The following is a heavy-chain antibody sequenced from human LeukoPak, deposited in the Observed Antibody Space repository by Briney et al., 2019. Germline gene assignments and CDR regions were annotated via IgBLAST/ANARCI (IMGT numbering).Heavy chain of an antibody. CDR3: ARTGSTPRQGTMDY. CDR2: ITSSSSYI. CDR1: GFTFTSYS. J-gene: IGHJ4*02. Sequence: GGSLRLSCAASGFTFTSYSMNWVRQAPGEGLEWVSSITSSSSYIYYADSVKGRFTISRDNAKNSVYLQMNSLRVEDTAVYYCARTGSTPRQGTMDYWGQGTLVTVSS. V-gene: IGHV3-21*01. D-gene: IGHD1-7*01.